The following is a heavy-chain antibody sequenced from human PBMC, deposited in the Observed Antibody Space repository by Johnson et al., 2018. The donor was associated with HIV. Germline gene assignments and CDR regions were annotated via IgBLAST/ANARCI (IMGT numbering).Heavy chain of an antibody. V-gene: IGHV3-7*02. J-gene: IGHJ3*02. CDR1: GFAFSNHW. D-gene: IGHD3-10*01. Sequence: VQLVESGGDLVQPGGSLRLSCAASGFAFSNHWMSWVRQAPGKGLEWVANIKQDGSEKYYVDSVKGRFTISRDNSKNTLYLQMNSLRAEDTAVYYCARTLPYYDGSGGAFDIWGQGTMVTVSS. CDR2: IKQDGSEK. CDR3: ARTLPYYDGSGGAFDI.